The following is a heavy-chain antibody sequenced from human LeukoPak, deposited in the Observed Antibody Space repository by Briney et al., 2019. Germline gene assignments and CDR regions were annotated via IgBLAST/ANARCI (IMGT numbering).Heavy chain of an antibody. CDR2: ISYDGSNK. CDR3: ARDPLIY. J-gene: IGHJ4*02. V-gene: IGHV3-30-3*01. D-gene: IGHD3-10*01. Sequence: GGSLRLSCAASGFTFSSYAMHWVRQAPGKGLEWVAVISYDGSNKYYADSVKGRFTISRDNSKNTLYLQMNSLRAEGTAVYYCARDPLIYWGQGTLVTVSS. CDR1: GFTFSSYA.